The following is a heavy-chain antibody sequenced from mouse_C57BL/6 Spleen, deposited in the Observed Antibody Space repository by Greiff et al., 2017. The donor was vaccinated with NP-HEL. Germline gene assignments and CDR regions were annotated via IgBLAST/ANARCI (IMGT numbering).Heavy chain of an antibody. CDR2: IYPSDSET. J-gene: IGHJ4*01. Sequence: QVQLKQSGAELVRPGSSVKLSCKASGYTFTSYWMDWVKQRPGQGLEWIGNIYPSDSETHYNQKFKDKATLTVDKSSSTAYMQLSSLTSEDSAVYYCARRGYYDYAMDYWGQGTSVTVSS. V-gene: IGHV1-61*01. D-gene: IGHD2-3*01. CDR3: ARRGYYDYAMDY. CDR1: GYTFTSYW.